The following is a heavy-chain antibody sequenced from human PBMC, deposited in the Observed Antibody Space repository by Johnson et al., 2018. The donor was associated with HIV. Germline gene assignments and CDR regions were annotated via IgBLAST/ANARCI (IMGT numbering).Heavy chain of an antibody. CDR2: ISYDGSNK. CDR3: ARDASRGYGSELDAFDI. V-gene: IGHV3-30-3*01. J-gene: IGHJ3*02. CDR1: GFTFSSYA. Sequence: VQLVESGGGVVQPGRSMRLSCAASGFTFSSYAMHWVRQAPGKGLEWVAVISYDGSNKYYADSVKGRFTSSRDNSKNTLYLKMNSLRAEDTAVYYCARDASRGYGSELDAFDIWGQGTMVTVSS. D-gene: IGHD3-10*01.